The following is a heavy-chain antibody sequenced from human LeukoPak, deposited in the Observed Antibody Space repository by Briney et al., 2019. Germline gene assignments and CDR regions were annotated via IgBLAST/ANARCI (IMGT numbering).Heavy chain of an antibody. CDR1: EFTFSNYW. V-gene: IGHV4-34*01. CDR3: ARRWNYGRNYYIDV. Sequence: GSLRLSCAASEFTFSNYWMSWVRQPPGKGLEWIGEINDSGRTNYNPSLMSRVTVSVDTSKNQFSLRLTSVTATDTAVYYCARRWNYGRNYYIDVWGNGATVSVSS. CDR2: INDSGRT. J-gene: IGHJ6*03. D-gene: IGHD1-7*01.